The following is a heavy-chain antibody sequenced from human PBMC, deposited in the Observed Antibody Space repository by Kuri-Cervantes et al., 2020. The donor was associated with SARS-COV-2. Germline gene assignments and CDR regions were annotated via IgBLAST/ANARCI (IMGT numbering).Heavy chain of an antibody. CDR2: INPNGDT. J-gene: IGHJ4*02. Sequence: GESLKISCKASGYIFTGYYMHWVRQAPGQGPEWMGWINPNGDTNSAQKFQGRVTMTRDTSTSTVHMELSRLRFDDTAVFYCARNRRTGGYSFGFDLWGQGTLVTVSS. D-gene: IGHD5-18*01. V-gene: IGHV1-2*02. CDR3: ARNRRTGGYSFGFDL. CDR1: GYIFTGYY.